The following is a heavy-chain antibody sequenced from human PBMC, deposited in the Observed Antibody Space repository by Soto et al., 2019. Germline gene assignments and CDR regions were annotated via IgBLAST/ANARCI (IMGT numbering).Heavy chain of an antibody. CDR1: GVSVTSDIYY. D-gene: IGHD3-16*01. CDR3: ARDRRIVMDRGGYYYYALDV. CDR2: IFNTGST. J-gene: IGHJ6*02. V-gene: IGHV4-61*01. Sequence: QVQLHESGPGLVKPSETLSLTCDFSGVSVTSDIYYWSWIRQPPGKGLEWIGYIFNTGSTTYNPSLMSRVSISLDTSKSQLSLRLSYVTAADTAVYYCARDRRIVMDRGGYYYYALDVWGQGTTVTVSS.